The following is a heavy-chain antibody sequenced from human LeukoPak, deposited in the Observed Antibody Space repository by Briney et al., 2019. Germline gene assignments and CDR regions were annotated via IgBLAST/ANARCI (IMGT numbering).Heavy chain of an antibody. D-gene: IGHD4-11*01. J-gene: IGHJ4*02. V-gene: IGHV1-2*06. Sequence: ASVKVSCXASGYIFTDYYIHWVRQAPGQGPEWMGRINPNSGGTDSAQKFQGRVTMTRVTSITTVYMEMRRLTSDDTAVYYCARVAYGNNATPFDHWGQGTLVIVSS. CDR3: ARVAYGNNATPFDH. CDR2: INPNSGGT. CDR1: GYIFTDYY.